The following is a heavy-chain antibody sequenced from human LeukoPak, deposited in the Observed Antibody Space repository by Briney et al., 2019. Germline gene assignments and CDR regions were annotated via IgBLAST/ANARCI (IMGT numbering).Heavy chain of an antibody. CDR2: ISRSGGTI. Sequence: GGSLRLSCAASGFTFSRYEMNWVRQAPGKGLEWVSYISRSGGTIYFADSVKGRFTISRDNAKNTLYLQMNSLRAEDTAVYYCARALGSSSDYWGQGTLVTVAS. D-gene: IGHD3-10*01. J-gene: IGHJ4*02. CDR3: ARALGSSSDY. CDR1: GFTFSRYE. V-gene: IGHV3-48*03.